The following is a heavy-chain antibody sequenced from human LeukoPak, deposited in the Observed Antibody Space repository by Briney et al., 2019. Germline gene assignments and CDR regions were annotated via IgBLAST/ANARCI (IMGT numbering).Heavy chain of an antibody. CDR1: GFTFSTYT. Sequence: PGGSLRLSCAVSGFTFSTYTMNWARQAPGKGLEWGSSISNDGSYSHYADSVKGRFTISRDNAKNSLYVQMNSLRAEDTAVYYCVRGDTRDYWGQGTLVTVSS. CDR2: ISNDGSYS. D-gene: IGHD2-2*01. CDR3: VRGDTRDY. J-gene: IGHJ4*02. V-gene: IGHV3-21*01.